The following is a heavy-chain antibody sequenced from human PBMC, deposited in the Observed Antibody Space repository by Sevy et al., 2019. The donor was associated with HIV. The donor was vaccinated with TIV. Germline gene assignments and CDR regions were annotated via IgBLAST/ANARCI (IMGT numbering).Heavy chain of an antibody. CDR2: INHSGST. D-gene: IGHD3-3*01. V-gene: IGHV4-34*01. Sequence: SESLSLTCAVYGGSFSGYYWSWIRQPPGKGLEWIGEINHSGSTNYNPSLKSRVTISVDTSKNQFSLKLSSVTAADTAVYSCSRGLRYYDFWSCYDTGNSFDYWGQGTLVTVSS. J-gene: IGHJ4*02. CDR1: GGSFSGYY. CDR3: SRGLRYYDFWSCYDTGNSFDY.